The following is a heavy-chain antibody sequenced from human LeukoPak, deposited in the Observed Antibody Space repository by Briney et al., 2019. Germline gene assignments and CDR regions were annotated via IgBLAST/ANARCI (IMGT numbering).Heavy chain of an antibody. CDR1: GGSISSYY. J-gene: IGHJ4*02. CDR3: VTHSRTGFDRQPFDY. D-gene: IGHD1-1*01. Sequence: KSSETLSLTCTVSGGSISSYYWSWIRQPPGKGLEWIGYIYYSGSTKYNPSLKSRVTISVDTSKNQFSLKLSSVTAADTAVYYCVTHSRTGFDRQPFDYWGRGTLVTVSS. CDR2: IYYSGST. V-gene: IGHV4-59*08.